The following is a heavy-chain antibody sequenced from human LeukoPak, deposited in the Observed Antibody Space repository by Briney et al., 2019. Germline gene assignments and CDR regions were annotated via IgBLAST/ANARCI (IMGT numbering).Heavy chain of an antibody. CDR2: IRSDGSNK. D-gene: IGHD6-19*01. CDR3: ARILDSAWGELGY. J-gene: IGHJ4*02. V-gene: IGHV3-30*02. Sequence: GGSLRLSCAGSGFRFLSYGMHLVRQAPCTGLDWMAFIRSDGSNKYYADSVKGRFTISRDNSKNTLYLQMNSLRAEDTAVYYCARILDSAWGELGYWGQGTLVTVSS. CDR1: GFRFLSYG.